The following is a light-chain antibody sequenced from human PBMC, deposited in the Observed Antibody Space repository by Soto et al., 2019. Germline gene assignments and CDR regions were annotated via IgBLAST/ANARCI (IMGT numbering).Light chain of an antibody. V-gene: IGKV1-5*03. CDR3: QQYNSYSRT. CDR1: QSISSW. CDR2: KAS. J-gene: IGKJ1*01. Sequence: DIQMTQSPSTLSASVGDRVTITCRASQSISSWLAWYQQKPGKAPKLLIYKASSLESGVPSRFSGSGSGTEFTLTISSLQPDDFATYYCQQYNSYSRTFGNGTKVELK.